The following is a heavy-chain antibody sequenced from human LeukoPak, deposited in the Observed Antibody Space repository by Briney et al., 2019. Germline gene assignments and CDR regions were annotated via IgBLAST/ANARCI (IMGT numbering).Heavy chain of an antibody. D-gene: IGHD3-22*01. V-gene: IGHV4-34*01. CDR3: ARGYYDSSGYFLIDF. CDR1: GGSFSGYY. CDR2: INHSGST. J-gene: IGHJ4*02. Sequence: PSETLSLTCAVYGGSFSGYYWSWIRQPPGKGLEWIGEINHSGSTNYNPSLKSRVTTSVDTSKNQFSLKLSSVTAADTAVYYCARGYYDSSGYFLIDFWGQGTLVTVSS.